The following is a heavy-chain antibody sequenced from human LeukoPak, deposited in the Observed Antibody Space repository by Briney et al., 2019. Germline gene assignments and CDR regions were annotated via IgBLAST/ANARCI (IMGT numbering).Heavy chain of an antibody. D-gene: IGHD2-15*01. J-gene: IGHJ6*02. V-gene: IGHV4-39*01. CDR1: GGPISSSSYY. Sequence: SETLSLNCTVSGGPISSSSYYGGCIRQPPGKGLDWFGSMYYNGSAYYNPSLKSRVTISVDTSKNQFSLRLSSVTAADTAVYYCVAMVDYYYYVMDVWGQGTTVTVSS. CDR3: VAMVDYYYYVMDV. CDR2: MYYNGSA.